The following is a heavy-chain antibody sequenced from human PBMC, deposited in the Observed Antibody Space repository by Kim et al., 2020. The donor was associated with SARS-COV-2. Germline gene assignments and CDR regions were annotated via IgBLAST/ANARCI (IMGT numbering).Heavy chain of an antibody. J-gene: IGHJ6*02. CDR2: INSDGSST. CDR1: GFTFSSYW. D-gene: IGHD4-17*01. Sequence: GGSLRLSCAASGFTFSSYWMHWVRQAPGKGLVWVSRINSDGSSTSYADSVKGRFTISRDNAKNTLYLQMNSLRAEDTAVYYCARDRVRWLRPDYGDYDTEDYYGMDVWGQGTTVTVSS. V-gene: IGHV3-74*01. CDR3: ARDRVRWLRPDYGDYDTEDYYGMDV.